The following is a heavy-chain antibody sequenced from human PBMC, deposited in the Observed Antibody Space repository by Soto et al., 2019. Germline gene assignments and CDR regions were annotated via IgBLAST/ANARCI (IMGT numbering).Heavy chain of an antibody. CDR1: G. CDR2: IWYDGSNT. Sequence: GRRRISKKQGKGLEWVAVIWYDGSNTYYADSVQGRFTISRDNSKNTLYLQMNSLRAEDTAVYYCARNGAFGVTLLNWFDPWGQGTLVTVSS. D-gene: IGHD3-3*01. V-gene: IGHV3-33*01. J-gene: IGHJ5*02. CDR3: ARNGAFGVTLLNWFDP.